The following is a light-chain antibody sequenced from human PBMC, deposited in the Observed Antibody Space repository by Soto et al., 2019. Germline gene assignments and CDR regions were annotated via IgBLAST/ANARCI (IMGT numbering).Light chain of an antibody. Sequence: QSVLTQPASVSGSPGQSITISCTGTSSDVGSYNLVSWYQQHPGKAPKLMIYEGSKRPSGVSNRFSGSKSGNTASLTISGLQAKDEADYYCCSYAGSSIPYVFGTGTKAPS. J-gene: IGLJ1*01. CDR3: CSYAGSSIPYV. CDR2: EGS. CDR1: SSDVGSYNL. V-gene: IGLV2-23*01.